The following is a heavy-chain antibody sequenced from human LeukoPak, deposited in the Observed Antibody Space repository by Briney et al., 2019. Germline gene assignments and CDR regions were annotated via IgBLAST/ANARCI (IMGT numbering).Heavy chain of an antibody. CDR2: IHSGGSTT. Sequence: AGGSLRLSCAVSGITVSKYWMHWVRQVPGKGLVWVSRIHSGGSTTDYADSVKGRFTITRDSAKNTLYLEMNSLRVEDTAVYYCTRDANHYGGMDVWGQGTTVTVSS. CDR1: GITVSKYW. CDR3: TRDANHYGGMDV. J-gene: IGHJ6*02. V-gene: IGHV3-74*01.